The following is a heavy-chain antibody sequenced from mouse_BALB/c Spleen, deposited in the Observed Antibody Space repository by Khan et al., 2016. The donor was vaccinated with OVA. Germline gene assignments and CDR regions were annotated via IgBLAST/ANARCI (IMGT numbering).Heavy chain of an antibody. J-gene: IGHJ4*01. V-gene: IGHV9-4*02. D-gene: IGHD2-14*01. CDR2: INTHSGVP. CDR1: GYTFTTAG. Sequence: QIQLVQSGPELKKPGETVRISCKASGYTFTTAGMQWVQKMPGKGLKWIGWINTHSGVPKYAEDFKGRFAFSLETSASTAYLQITNLKNEDTATXFCARGGAAYDRNDGGAMEYWGQGTSGTVSS. CDR3: ARGGAAYDRNDGGAMEY.